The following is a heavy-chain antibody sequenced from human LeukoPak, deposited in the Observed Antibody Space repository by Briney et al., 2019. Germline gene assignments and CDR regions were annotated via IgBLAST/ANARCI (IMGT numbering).Heavy chain of an antibody. Sequence: SETLSLTCTVSGDSINSLDLWSWVRQPPGKGLEWIGEMYLSGTTHSNPSVKSRVTISVDTSKNQFSLKLNSVTATDTAVYYCARHYGPWGQGTLVTVSS. D-gene: IGHD3-16*01. CDR3: ARHYGP. V-gene: IGHV4-4*02. CDR2: MYLSGTT. CDR1: GDSINSLDL. J-gene: IGHJ4*02.